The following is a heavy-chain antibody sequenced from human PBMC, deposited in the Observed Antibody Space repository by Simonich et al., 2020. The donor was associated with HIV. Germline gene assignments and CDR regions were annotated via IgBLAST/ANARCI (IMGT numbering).Heavy chain of an antibody. V-gene: IGHV1-2*02. CDR2: NNPNSGGT. Sequence: QVQLVQSGAEVKKPGASVKVSCKASGYTFTGYYIHWVRKAPGQGLEYRGWNNPNSGGTNYAQKFQGRVTMTRDTSISTAYMELSRLESDDTAMYYCARGVDSGSYFWFDPWGQGTLVTVSS. CDR3: ARGVDSGSYFWFDP. J-gene: IGHJ5*02. CDR1: GYTFTGYY. D-gene: IGHD1-26*01.